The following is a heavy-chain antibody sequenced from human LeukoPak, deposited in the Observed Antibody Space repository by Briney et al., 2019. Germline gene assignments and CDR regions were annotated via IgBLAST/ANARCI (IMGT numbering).Heavy chain of an antibody. V-gene: IGHV4-34*08. J-gene: IGHJ4*02. D-gene: IGHD3-10*01. CDR3: ALRTSTYYYGSGSYN. CDR1: GFTFSSYG. CDR2: INHGGST. Sequence: GSLRLSCAASGFTFSSYGMSWIRQSPGKGLEWIGEINHGGSTTYNPSLQSRVTMSVDTSKNQFSLKLSSVTAADTAVYYCALRTSTYYYGSGSYNWGQGTLVTVSS.